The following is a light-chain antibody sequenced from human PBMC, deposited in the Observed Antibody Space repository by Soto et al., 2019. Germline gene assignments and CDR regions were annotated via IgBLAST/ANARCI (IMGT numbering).Light chain of an antibody. CDR2: GAS. Sequence: EIVMTQSPATLYVYPGERATLSCRASQSVSSNLACYQQKPGQAPRLLIYGASTRATGIPARFSGSGSGTEFTLTISSLQSEDFAVYYCQPDNNFPFTFVPGTKVDIK. J-gene: IGKJ3*01. CDR3: QPDNNFPFT. CDR1: QSVSSN. V-gene: IGKV3-15*01.